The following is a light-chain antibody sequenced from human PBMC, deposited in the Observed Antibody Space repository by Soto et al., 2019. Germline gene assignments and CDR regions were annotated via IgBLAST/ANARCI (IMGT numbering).Light chain of an antibody. CDR2: GAS. V-gene: IGKV3-20*01. CDR3: QHYVTSLTT. Sequence: EIVLTQSPGTLSFAPGERATLSFGASQSVTSNYLAWYQQKPGQAPRLLIFGASIRVTGIPDRFIGGGSGTDFTLTISRLEPEDFAVYYCQHYVTSLTTFGQGTRWIS. CDR1: QSVTSNY. J-gene: IGKJ1*01.